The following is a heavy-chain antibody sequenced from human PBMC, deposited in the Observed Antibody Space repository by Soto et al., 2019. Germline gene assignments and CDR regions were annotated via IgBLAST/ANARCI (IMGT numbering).Heavy chain of an antibody. Sequence: GASVKVSCKASGYTFIDHYMHWVRQAPGQGLEWMGWINPNSGDTNYAQRFQGRVTMTRDTSINSAYMELSSLRSDDTAVYYCATASYTYGSPPGDYWGQGTLVTVSS. CDR3: ATASYTYGSPPGDY. V-gene: IGHV1-2*02. D-gene: IGHD5-18*01. CDR1: GYTFIDHY. CDR2: INPNSGDT. J-gene: IGHJ4*02.